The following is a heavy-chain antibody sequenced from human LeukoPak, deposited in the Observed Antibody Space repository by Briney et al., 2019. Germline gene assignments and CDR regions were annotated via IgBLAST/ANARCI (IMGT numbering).Heavy chain of an antibody. D-gene: IGHD5-18*01. V-gene: IGHV3-23*01. Sequence: GGSLRLSCAASGFTFSSYAMSWVHQAPGKGLEWVSAISGSGGSTYYADSVKGRFTISRDNSKNTLYLQMNSLRAEDTAVYYCAKDMQLWLTNWFDPWGQGTLVTVSS. CDR3: AKDMQLWLTNWFDP. CDR2: ISGSGGST. J-gene: IGHJ5*02. CDR1: GFTFSSYA.